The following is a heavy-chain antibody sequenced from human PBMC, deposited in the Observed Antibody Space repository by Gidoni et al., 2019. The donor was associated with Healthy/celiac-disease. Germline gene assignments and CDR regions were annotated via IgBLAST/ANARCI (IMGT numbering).Heavy chain of an antibody. CDR1: GGSFSGYY. J-gene: IGHJ4*02. CDR3: ARGPKVFQLSGYSSSWYGYFDY. Sequence: QVQLQQWGAGLLKPSETLSLTCAVYGGSFSGYYWSWIRQPPGKVLEWIGEINHSGSTNYNPSLTSRVTISVDTSKTQFSLKLGSVTAADTAVYYCARGPKVFQLSGYSSSWYGYFDYWGQGTLVTVSS. V-gene: IGHV4-34*01. CDR2: INHSGST. D-gene: IGHD6-13*01.